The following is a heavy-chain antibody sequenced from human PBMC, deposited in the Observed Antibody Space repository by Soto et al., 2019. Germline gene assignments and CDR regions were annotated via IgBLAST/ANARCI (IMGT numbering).Heavy chain of an antibody. V-gene: IGHV3-30*18. Sequence: QVQLVESGGGVVQPGRSLRLSCAASGFTFSNYGIHWVRQAPGKGLEWVAVISYDGSSKDYADSVKGRFTISRDNSKNTLYLQMNSLTKEDTAVYYCAKDDGSTWSMFYSYYGVDVWGQGTTVTVSS. CDR1: GFTFSNYG. CDR2: ISYDGSSK. J-gene: IGHJ6*02. D-gene: IGHD6-13*01. CDR3: AKDDGSTWSMFYSYYGVDV.